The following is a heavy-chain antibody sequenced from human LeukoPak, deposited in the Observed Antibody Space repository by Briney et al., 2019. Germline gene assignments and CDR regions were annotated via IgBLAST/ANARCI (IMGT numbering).Heavy chain of an antibody. D-gene: IGHD5-24*01. V-gene: IGHV1-46*01. Sequence: GASVKVSCKASGYTFTSYYMHWVRQAPGQGREWMGIINPSGGSTSYAQKFQGRVTMTRVMSTSTVYMELSSLRSEDTAVYYCAVHFFSRDGYNAAAFDIWGQGTMVTVSS. CDR2: INPSGGST. CDR3: AVHFFSRDGYNAAAFDI. CDR1: GYTFTSYY. J-gene: IGHJ3*02.